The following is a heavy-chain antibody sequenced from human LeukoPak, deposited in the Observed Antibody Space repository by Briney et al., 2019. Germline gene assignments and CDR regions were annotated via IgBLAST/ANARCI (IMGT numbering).Heavy chain of an antibody. CDR2: ISGSSSTI. CDR1: GFTFSSYS. J-gene: IGHJ3*02. V-gene: IGHV3-48*01. CDR3: ARYGDYGAFDI. Sequence: GGSLRLXCAASGFTFSSYSMNWVRQAPGKGLEWVSYISGSSSTIYYADSVKGRFTISRDNAKNSLYLQMNSLRAEDTSVYYCARYGDYGAFDIWGQGTMVTVSS. D-gene: IGHD4-17*01.